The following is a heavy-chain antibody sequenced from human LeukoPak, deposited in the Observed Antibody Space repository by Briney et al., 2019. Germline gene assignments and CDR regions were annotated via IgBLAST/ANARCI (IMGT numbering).Heavy chain of an antibody. D-gene: IGHD6-19*01. CDR2: INTNTGNP. CDR3: ASEAGIAVAGPDY. J-gene: IGHJ4*02. V-gene: IGHV7-4-1*02. Sequence: ASVKVSCKASGGTFSTYAISWMRQAPGQGLEWMGWINTNTGNPTYAQGFTGRFVFSLDTSVSTAYLQISSLKAEDTAVYYCASEAGIAVAGPDYWGQGTLVTVSS. CDR1: GGTFSTYA.